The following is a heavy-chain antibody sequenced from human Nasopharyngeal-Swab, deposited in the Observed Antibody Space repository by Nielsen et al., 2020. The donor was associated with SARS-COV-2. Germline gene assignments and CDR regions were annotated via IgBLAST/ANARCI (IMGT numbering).Heavy chain of an antibody. CDR3: ARGRTYGRGRGVFGVVQPYYFDS. Sequence: GSLRLSCAVYGGSFRTYFWSWIRQSPGKGLEWIGDINQSGSTNYSPSLKSRVTISIDTSKNQFSLRLTSVTAADTAVFYCARGRTYGRGRGVFGVVQPYYFDSWGLGTLVTVSS. V-gene: IGHV4-34*01. CDR1: GGSFRTYF. J-gene: IGHJ4*02. D-gene: IGHD3-3*01. CDR2: INQSGST.